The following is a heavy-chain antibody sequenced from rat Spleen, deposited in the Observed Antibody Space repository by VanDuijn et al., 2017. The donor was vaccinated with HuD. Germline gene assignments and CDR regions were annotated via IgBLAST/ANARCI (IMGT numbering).Heavy chain of an antibody. V-gene: IGHV5S13*01. CDR2: IRPGADTT. D-gene: IGHD1-11*01. Sequence: EVHLVESGGGLVQPGRSLKLSCAASGFTYSNYVMAWVRQAPGKGLEWIASIRPGADTTYYRDSVKGRFTISRDNAKNTLYLQMTSLRSEDTATYYCARHLTRYGGYPFDYWGQGVMVTVSS. CDR3: ARHLTRYGGYPFDY. J-gene: IGHJ2*01. CDR1: GFTYSNYV.